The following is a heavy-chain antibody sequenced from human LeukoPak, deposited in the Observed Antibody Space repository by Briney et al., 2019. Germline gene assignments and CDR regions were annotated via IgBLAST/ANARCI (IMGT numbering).Heavy chain of an antibody. J-gene: IGHJ4*02. CDR2: INHSGST. V-gene: IGHV4-34*01. CDR3: ARARYSYGAFDY. Sequence: SETLSLTCAVYGGSFSGYYWSWIRQPPGKGLEWIGEINHSGSTNYNPSLKSRVTISVDTSKNQFSLKLSSVTAADTAVYYCARARYSYGAFDYWGQGILVTVSS. CDR1: GGSFSGYY. D-gene: IGHD1-26*01.